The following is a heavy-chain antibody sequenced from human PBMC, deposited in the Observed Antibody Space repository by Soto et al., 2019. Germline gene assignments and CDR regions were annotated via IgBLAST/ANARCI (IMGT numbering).Heavy chain of an antibody. J-gene: IGHJ5*02. CDR3: ARRSYYDYRSELYYWFDK. Sequence: GVSLKISCRGSGYSFASYWIGWVRQMPWKGLEWMGLIYPGASDTRYSPSFQGQVTISADKSLSTAYLHWSSLKASDTAMYYCARRSYYDYRSELYYWFDKGGKGTRVKASS. V-gene: IGHV5-51*01. CDR2: IYPGASDT. D-gene: IGHD3-3*01. CDR1: GYSFASYW.